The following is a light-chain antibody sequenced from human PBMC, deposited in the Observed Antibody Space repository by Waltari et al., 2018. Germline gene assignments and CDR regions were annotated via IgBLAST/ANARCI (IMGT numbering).Light chain of an antibody. CDR1: QSVSSN. V-gene: IGKV3-15*01. J-gene: IGKJ4*01. CDR2: DVS. Sequence: EIVMTQSSATMSVSPGERATPSCRARQSVSSNLAWYQQKPGQAPRLLIYDVSTRATGIPARFSGSGSGTEFTLTISSLQSEDFAVYYCQQYNNWPPLTFGGGTKVEIK. CDR3: QQYNNWPPLT.